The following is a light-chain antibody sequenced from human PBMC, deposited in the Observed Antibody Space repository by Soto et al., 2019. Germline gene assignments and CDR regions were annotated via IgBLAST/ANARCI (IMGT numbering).Light chain of an antibody. V-gene: IGKV3-20*01. CDR2: GTS. CDR3: QQSGRSPWT. CDR1: QSFSSSY. J-gene: IGKJ1*01. Sequence: EIVLTQSPGTLSLSPGERATLFCRASQSFSSSYLAWYQQKPGQAPRLFIYGTSTRATGIPDRFSGSGSGTDFTLTITRLEPEDFAVSYCQQSGRSPWTFGQGTKVDIK.